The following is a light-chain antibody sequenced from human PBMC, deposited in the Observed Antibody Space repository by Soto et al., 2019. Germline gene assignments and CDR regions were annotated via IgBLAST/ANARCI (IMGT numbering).Light chain of an antibody. CDR2: GPS. V-gene: IGKV3-15*01. CDR1: QSISTN. CDR3: QQYNNWPPWT. J-gene: IGKJ1*01. Sequence: IVLTQSPATLSVSPGARATLSCRASQSISTNLAWYQQKPGQAPRLLIYGPSTRAPGIPARFSGSGSGTEFTLTISSLQSEDFAIYYCQQYNNWPPWTFGQGTKVE.